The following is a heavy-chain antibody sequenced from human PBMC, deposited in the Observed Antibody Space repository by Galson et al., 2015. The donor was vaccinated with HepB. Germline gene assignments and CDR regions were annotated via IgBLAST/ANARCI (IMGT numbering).Heavy chain of an antibody. Sequence: SLRLSCAGSGFTFTSYSIHWVRQAPGKGLAWVAVVSHDGTNKYYIDSVKGRFTISRDNSKNTLYLQMNSLRAEDTAVYYCARDLTDHFASGSHPEYNCAMDVWGQGTTVTVSS. J-gene: IGHJ6*02. CDR2: VSHDGTNK. V-gene: IGHV3-30-3*01. CDR1: GFTFTSYS. D-gene: IGHD3-10*01. CDR3: ARDLTDHFASGSHPEYNCAMDV.